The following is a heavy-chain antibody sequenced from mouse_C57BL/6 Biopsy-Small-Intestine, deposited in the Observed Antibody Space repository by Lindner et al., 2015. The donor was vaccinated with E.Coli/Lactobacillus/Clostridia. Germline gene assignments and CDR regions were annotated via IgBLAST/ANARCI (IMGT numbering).Heavy chain of an antibody. Sequence: VQLQESGAELVRPGASVTLSCKASGYTFTDYEMHWVKQTPVHGLEWIGAIDPETGGTAYSQKFKGKAILTADKSSSTAYMELRSLTSEDSAVYYCTKYYDYDWFAYWGQETLVTVSA. V-gene: IGHV1-15*01. D-gene: IGHD2-4*01. CDR2: IDPETGGT. J-gene: IGHJ3*01. CDR3: TKYYDYDWFAY. CDR1: GYTFTDYE.